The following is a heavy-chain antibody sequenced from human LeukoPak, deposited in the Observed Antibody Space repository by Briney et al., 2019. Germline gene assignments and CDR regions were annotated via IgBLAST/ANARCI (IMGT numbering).Heavy chain of an antibody. D-gene: IGHD2-2*01. Sequence: PSQTLSLTCTVSGGSISSGGYHWSWIRQHPGKGLEWIRYIYYSGSTYYNPSLKSRVTISVDTSKNQFSLKLSSVTAADTAVYYCARGEYCSSTSCLYAFDIWGQGTMVTVSS. J-gene: IGHJ3*02. CDR2: IYYSGST. CDR1: GGSISSGGYH. V-gene: IGHV4-31*03. CDR3: ARGEYCSSTSCLYAFDI.